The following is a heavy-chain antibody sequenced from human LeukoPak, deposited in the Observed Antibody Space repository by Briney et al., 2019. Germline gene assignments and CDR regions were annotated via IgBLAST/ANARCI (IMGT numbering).Heavy chain of an antibody. Sequence: SGPTLVNPTQTLTLTCTFSGFSLNTAGVGVGWIRQPPEQALEWLALISWDDDERYSPSLKNRLIITKDTSKNQVVLTMTNMDPVDTATYFCAHWGSGSYLRSWFDPWGQGTLVTVSS. CDR1: GFSLNTAGVG. D-gene: IGHD3-10*01. J-gene: IGHJ5*02. V-gene: IGHV2-5*02. CDR2: ISWDDDE. CDR3: AHWGSGSYLRSWFDP.